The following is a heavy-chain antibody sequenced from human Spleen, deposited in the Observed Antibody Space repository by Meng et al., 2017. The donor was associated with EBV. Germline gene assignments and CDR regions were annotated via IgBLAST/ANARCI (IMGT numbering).Heavy chain of an antibody. V-gene: IGHV3-21*06. CDR1: GFTLSSYS. J-gene: IGHJ4*02. CDR2: ISSSNFYI. CDR3: ARDESGDY. Sequence: EVQLLESGGGLVKLGGSLRLSCAASGFTLSSYSMNWVRQAPGKGLEWVAYISSSNFYIYYADSVKGRFTISRDNTKNSLYLQMNRLRAEDTAMYYCARDESGDYWGQGTLVTVSS. D-gene: IGHD7-27*01.